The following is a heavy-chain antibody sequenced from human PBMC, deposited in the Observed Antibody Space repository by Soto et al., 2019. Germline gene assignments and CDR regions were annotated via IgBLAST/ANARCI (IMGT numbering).Heavy chain of an antibody. J-gene: IGHJ4*02. CDR3: TTGRRSSYDPQFYF. D-gene: IGHD5-12*01. V-gene: IGHV3-15*01. CDR2: IKSKTDGGAT. CDR1: GFTFYNTW. Sequence: PGGSLRLSCTASGFTFYNTWMSWVRQAPGKGLEWVGRIKSKTDGGATDYTAPVKGRFTISRDNSQNTLYLKMISLQTDDTAVYYCTTGRRSSYDPQFYFWGQGTLVTVSS.